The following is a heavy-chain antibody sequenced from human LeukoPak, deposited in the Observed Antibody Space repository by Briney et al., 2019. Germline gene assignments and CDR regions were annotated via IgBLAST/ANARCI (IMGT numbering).Heavy chain of an antibody. J-gene: IGHJ4*02. Sequence: NPSETLSLTCAVSGGSISSSNWWSWVRQPPGKGLEWIGEINHSGSTNYNPSLKSRVTISVDTSKNQFSLKLSSVTAADTAVYYCRYGDSVWGQGTLVTVSS. CDR2: INHSGST. D-gene: IGHD4-17*01. CDR1: GGSISSSNW. V-gene: IGHV4-4*02. CDR3: RYGDSV.